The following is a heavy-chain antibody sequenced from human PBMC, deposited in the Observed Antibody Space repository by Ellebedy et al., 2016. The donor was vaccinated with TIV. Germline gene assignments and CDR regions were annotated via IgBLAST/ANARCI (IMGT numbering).Heavy chain of an antibody. CDR2: IYYSGST. CDR3: ARGSAGYSYGYDY. D-gene: IGHD5-18*01. Sequence: SETLSLXXTVSGGSISSGGYYWSWIRQHPGKGLEWIGYIYYSGSTYYNPSLKSRVTISVDTSKNQFSLKLSSVTAADTAVYYCARGSAGYSYGYDYWGQGTLVTVSS. V-gene: IGHV4-31*03. CDR1: GGSISSGGYY. J-gene: IGHJ4*02.